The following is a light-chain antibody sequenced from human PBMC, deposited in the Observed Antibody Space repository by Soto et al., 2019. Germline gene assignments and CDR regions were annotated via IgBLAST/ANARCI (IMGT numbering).Light chain of an antibody. Sequence: DIQMTQSPSSLSASVGDRVTLTCRASQTINSLLNWYQQKPGKAPKLLIYVASNLQTGVPSRFSGSEYRTDFTLTISSLQPEDSRIYYCQQSHSNPYNFGQGTKLEIK. J-gene: IGKJ2*01. V-gene: IGKV1-39*01. CDR2: VAS. CDR3: QQSHSNPYN. CDR1: QTINSL.